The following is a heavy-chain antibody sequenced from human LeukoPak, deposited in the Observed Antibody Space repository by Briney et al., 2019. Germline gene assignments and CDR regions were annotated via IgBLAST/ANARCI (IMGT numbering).Heavy chain of an antibody. CDR3: ARVVPGIAAAGYWYFDL. CDR1: GYTFTSYG. Sequence: APVKVSCKASGYTFTSYGISWVRQAPGQGLKGMGWISAYNGNTNYAQKLQGRVTMTTDTSTSTAYMALRSLRSDDTAVYYCARVVPGIAAAGYWYFDLXXXGXLVTVSS. D-gene: IGHD6-13*01. J-gene: IGHJ2*01. V-gene: IGHV1-18*01. CDR2: ISAYNGNT.